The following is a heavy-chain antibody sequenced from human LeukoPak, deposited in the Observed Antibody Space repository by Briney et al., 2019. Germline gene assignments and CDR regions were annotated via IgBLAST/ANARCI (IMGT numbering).Heavy chain of an antibody. J-gene: IGHJ4*02. D-gene: IGHD3-10*02. V-gene: IGHV3-23*01. CDR2: ISGSGGST. CDR1: GFTFSSYS. Sequence: GGSLRLSCAASGFTFSSYSMNWVRQAPGKGLEWVSAISGSGGSTYYADSVKGRFTISRDNSKNTLYLQMNSLRAEDTAVYYCARGMFAEKDYWGQGTLVTVSS. CDR3: ARGMFAEKDY.